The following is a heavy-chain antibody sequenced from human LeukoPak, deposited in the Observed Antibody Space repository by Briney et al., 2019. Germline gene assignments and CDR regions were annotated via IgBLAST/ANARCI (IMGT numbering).Heavy chain of an antibody. Sequence: GGSLRLSCAASGFIFSNYGMTWVRQAPGKGLEWVSSITGGGGTTYYADSVKGRFTISRDNSKSTLYLQMNSLRAEDTAVYYCAKWKAPGPRISWPFDYWGQGTLVTVSS. V-gene: IGHV3-23*01. CDR1: GFIFSNYG. CDR3: AKWKAPGPRISWPFDY. D-gene: IGHD6-13*01. J-gene: IGHJ4*02. CDR2: ITGGGGTT.